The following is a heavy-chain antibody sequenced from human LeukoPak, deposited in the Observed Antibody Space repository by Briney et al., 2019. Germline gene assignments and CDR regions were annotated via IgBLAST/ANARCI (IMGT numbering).Heavy chain of an antibody. J-gene: IGHJ4*02. CDR2: IYYSGST. D-gene: IGHD1-26*01. Sequence: PSETLSLTCTVSGXSISSYFWSWIRQPPGKGLEWIGYIYYSGSTNYNPSLKSRVTISVDTSKNQFSLILSSVTAADTAVYYCARHDSSSGLPYYFDYWGQGTLVTVSS. CDR3: ARHDSSSGLPYYFDY. CDR1: GXSISSYF. V-gene: IGHV4-59*08.